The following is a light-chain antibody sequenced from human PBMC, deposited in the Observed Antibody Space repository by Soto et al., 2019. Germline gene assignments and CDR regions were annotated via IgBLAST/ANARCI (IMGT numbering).Light chain of an antibody. V-gene: IGKV3-20*01. CDR1: HSVRSSY. CDR3: QQDGRSPPFT. CDR2: GAS. J-gene: IGKJ2*01. Sequence: EIVLTQSPGTLSLSPGERATLSCRASHSVRSSYLAWYQQKPGQAPRLLIYGASSRATGIPDRFSGSGSGTNFPLTHSRPEAEGFAVYCCQQDGRSPPFTFGQGTKLEIK.